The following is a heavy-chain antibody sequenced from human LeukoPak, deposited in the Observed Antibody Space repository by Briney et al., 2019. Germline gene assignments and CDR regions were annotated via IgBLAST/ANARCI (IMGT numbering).Heavy chain of an antibody. Sequence: GASVRVSCKASGYTFTSSDINWVRQAAGQGLEWMGWINPNSGRTGYAQKFQGRVTMTANTSISTAYMELRNLRFDDTAVYYCARGRSGLAAAGTYDYWSQGTLITVSS. V-gene: IGHV1-8*01. J-gene: IGHJ4*02. D-gene: IGHD6-13*01. CDR3: ARGRSGLAAAGTYDY. CDR2: INPNSGRT. CDR1: GYTFTSSD.